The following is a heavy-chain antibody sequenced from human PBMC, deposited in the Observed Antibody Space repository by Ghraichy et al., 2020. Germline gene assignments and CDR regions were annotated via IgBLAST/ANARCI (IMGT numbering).Heavy chain of an antibody. CDR2: IKVDGSEK. CDR1: GFSSRSYW. Sequence: EVSGFSSRSYWMSWVRQAPGKGLEWVAKIKVDGSEKYYVDSVKGRFTISRDNAKNSLFLQMNSLRADDTAVYYCARESVAGGTYYYYYMDVWGKGTTVTVSS. J-gene: IGHJ6*03. D-gene: IGHD6-19*01. CDR3: ARESVAGGTYYYYYMDV. V-gene: IGHV3-7*01.